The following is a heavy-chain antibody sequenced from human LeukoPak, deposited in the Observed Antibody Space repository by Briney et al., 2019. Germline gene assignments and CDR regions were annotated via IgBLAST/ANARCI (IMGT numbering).Heavy chain of an antibody. CDR3: ARASSQLPEFAFDI. CDR1: GYTFTSYG. J-gene: IGHJ3*02. V-gene: IGHV1-18*01. CDR2: ISAYNGNT. Sequence: ASVKVSCKASGYTFTSYGISWVRQAPGQGLEWMGWISAYNGNTNYAQKLQGRVTMTTDTSTSTAYMELRSLRSDDTAVHYCARASSQLPEFAFDIWGQGTMVTVSS. D-gene: IGHD6-13*01.